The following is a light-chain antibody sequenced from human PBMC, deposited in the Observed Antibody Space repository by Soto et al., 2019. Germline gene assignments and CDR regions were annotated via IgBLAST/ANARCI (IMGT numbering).Light chain of an antibody. Sequence: EIVLTQSPATLSLSPGERATRSCRASQSVSSYLAWYQQKPGQAPRLLIYDASNRATGIPARFSGSGSGTDFTLTISSLEPEDFAVYYCQQRSNWPTFGQGTKLEIK. CDR2: DAS. CDR3: QQRSNWPT. CDR1: QSVSSY. J-gene: IGKJ2*01. V-gene: IGKV3-11*01.